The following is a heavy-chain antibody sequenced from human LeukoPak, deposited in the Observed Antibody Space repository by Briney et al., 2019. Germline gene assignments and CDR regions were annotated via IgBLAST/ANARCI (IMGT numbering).Heavy chain of an antibody. CDR1: GGSFSGYY. CDR3: ARDQSLTSIPYFDY. D-gene: IGHD3-9*01. J-gene: IGHJ4*02. Sequence: SETLSLTCAVYGGSFSGYYWSWIRQPPGKGLEWIGEINHSGSTNYNPSLKSRVTISVDTSKNQFSLKLSSVTAADTAVYYCARDQSLTSIPYFDYWGQGTLVTVSS. V-gene: IGHV4-34*01. CDR2: INHSGST.